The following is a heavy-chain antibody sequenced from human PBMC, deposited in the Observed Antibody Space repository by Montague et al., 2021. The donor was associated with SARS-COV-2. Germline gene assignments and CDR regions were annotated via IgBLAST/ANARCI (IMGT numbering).Heavy chain of an antibody. J-gene: IGHJ6*02. CDR2: IYYSGGT. Sequence: SETLSLTCTVSGGSISSYYWSWIRQPPGKGLEWIGYIYYSGGTNYNPSLKSRVTISVDTSKNQFSLKPSSVTAADTAVYYCAGHVKVVQYQLHHPAVDVWGQGTTVTVSS. CDR1: GGSISSYY. D-gene: IGHD2-2*01. CDR3: AGHVKVVQYQLHHPAVDV. V-gene: IGHV4-59*08.